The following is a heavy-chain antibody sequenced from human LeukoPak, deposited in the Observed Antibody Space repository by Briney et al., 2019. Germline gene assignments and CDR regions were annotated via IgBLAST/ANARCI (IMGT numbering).Heavy chain of an antibody. V-gene: IGHV4-59*01. CDR3: AANGDF. CDR1: GGTISSYY. CDR2: IYYSGST. J-gene: IGHJ4*02. Sequence: SETLTLTCTASGGTISSYYWSWIRQPPGKGLEWIGYIYYSGSTNYNPSLKSRVTISVDTSKNQFSLKLSSVTAAVTAVYYCAANGDFWGQGTLVTVSS.